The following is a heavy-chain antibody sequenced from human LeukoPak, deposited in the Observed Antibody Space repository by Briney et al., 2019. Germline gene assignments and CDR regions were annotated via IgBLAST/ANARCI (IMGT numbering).Heavy chain of an antibody. J-gene: IGHJ4*02. CDR3: ARAAADTSAYYYS. CDR1: GYTFTTDY. Sequence: ASVKVSCKASGYTFTTDYMHWVRQAPGQGLEWMGIINPSGGSTSYAQKFQGRVTLTRDTSTSTVCMELSSLRSDGTAVYYCARAAADTSAYYYSWGQGTLVTISS. V-gene: IGHV1-46*01. D-gene: IGHD3-22*01. CDR2: INPSGGST.